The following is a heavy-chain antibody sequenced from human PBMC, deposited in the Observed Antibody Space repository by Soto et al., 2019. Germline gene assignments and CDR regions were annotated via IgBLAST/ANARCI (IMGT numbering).Heavy chain of an antibody. Sequence: GGSLRLSCAASGFTFSSYGMHWVRQAPGKGLEWVAVISYDGSNKYYADSVKGRFTISRDNSKNTLYLQMNSLRAEDTAVYYCARLPVSSSSSYYYYGMDVWGQGTTVTVSS. CDR2: ISYDGSNK. J-gene: IGHJ6*02. D-gene: IGHD6-13*01. CDR1: GFTFSSYG. CDR3: ARLPVSSSSSYYYYGMDV. V-gene: IGHV3-30*03.